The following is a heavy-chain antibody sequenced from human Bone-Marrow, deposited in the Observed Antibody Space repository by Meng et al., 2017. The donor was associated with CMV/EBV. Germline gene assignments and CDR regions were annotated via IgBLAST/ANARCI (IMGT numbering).Heavy chain of an antibody. J-gene: IGHJ6*02. CDR3: ARDSRGYCGGDCYLYV. CDR2: IIPIFGTA. CDR1: GGTFSSYA. V-gene: IGHV1-69*05. D-gene: IGHD2-21*01. Sequence: SVKVSCKASGGTFSSYAFSWVRQAPGQGLEWMGGIIPIFGTANYAQKFQGRVTITTDESTSTAYMELSSLRSEDTAVYYCARDSRGYCGGDCYLYVWGQGTTVTVPS.